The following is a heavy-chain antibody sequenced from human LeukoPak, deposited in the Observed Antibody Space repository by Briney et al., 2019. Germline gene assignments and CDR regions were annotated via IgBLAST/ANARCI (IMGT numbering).Heavy chain of an antibody. CDR1: GFTFSIYW. CDR3: ARDRRYNSGYNWFYP. CDR2: INSDGSST. D-gene: IGHD1-14*01. Sequence: PGGSLRLSCAASGFTFSIYWMHWVRQAPGKGLVWVSHINSDGSSTTYADSVKGGFTISRDNAKNTLYLQMNSLRAEDTAVYYCARDRRYNSGYNWFYPGGQRTLVTVSS. V-gene: IGHV3-74*01. J-gene: IGHJ5*02.